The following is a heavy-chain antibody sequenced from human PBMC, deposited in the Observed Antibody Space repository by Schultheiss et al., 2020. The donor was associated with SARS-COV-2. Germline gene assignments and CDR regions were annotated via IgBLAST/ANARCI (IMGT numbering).Heavy chain of an antibody. J-gene: IGHJ6*03. CDR1: GGSVSSGSYY. CDR2: IYYSGST. D-gene: IGHD2-2*01. V-gene: IGHV4-61*01. CDR3: VRDIVVVPAAIDDYYYYMDV. Sequence: SQTLSLTCTVSGGSVSSGSYYWSWIRQPPGKGLEWIGYIYYSGSTNYNPSFKSRVTMSLDTSKNQLSLRLYSVTAADTAVYYCVRDIVVVPAAIDDYYYYMDVWGKGTTVTVSS.